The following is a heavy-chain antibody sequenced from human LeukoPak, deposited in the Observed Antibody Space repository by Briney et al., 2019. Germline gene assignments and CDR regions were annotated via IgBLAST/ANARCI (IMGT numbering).Heavy chain of an antibody. J-gene: IGHJ4*02. Sequence: PGGSLRLSCAASGFTFSNAWMRSVRQAPGRGLEWVGRIKSKTDGGTTDYAAPVKGRLTISRNDSKNTLYLQMNSLKTEETAVNYCTTEDYDYVWGSYRLFDYWGQGTLVTVSS. D-gene: IGHD3-16*02. V-gene: IGHV3-15*01. CDR3: TTEDYDYVWGSYRLFDY. CDR2: IKSKTDGGTT. CDR1: GFTFSNAW.